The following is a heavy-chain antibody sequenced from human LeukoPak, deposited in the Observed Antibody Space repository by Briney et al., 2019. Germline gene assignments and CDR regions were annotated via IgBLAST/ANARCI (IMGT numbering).Heavy chain of an antibody. CDR3: AKRSGSSSSWYGWYYFDY. J-gene: IGHJ4*02. D-gene: IGHD6-13*01. CDR1: GFTFSSYW. CDR2: ISGSGGST. Sequence: PGGSLRLSCAASGFTFSSYWMSWVRQAPGKGLEWVSAISGSGGSTYYADSVKGRFTISRDNSKNTLYLQMNSLRAEDTAVYYCAKRSGSSSSWYGWYYFDYWGQGTLVTVSS. V-gene: IGHV3-23*01.